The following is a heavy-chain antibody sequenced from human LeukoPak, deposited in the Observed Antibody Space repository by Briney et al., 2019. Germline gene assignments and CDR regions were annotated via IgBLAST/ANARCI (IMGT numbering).Heavy chain of an antibody. J-gene: IGHJ4*02. V-gene: IGHV1-18*01. CDR3: ARDFTPYYDFWSGYRPYFDY. CDR2: ISAYNGNT. Sequence: ASVKVSCKASGYTFTSYGISWVRQAPGPGLERMGWISAYNGNTNYAQKLQGRVTMTTDTSTSTAYMELRSLRSDDTAVYYCARDFTPYYDFWSGYRPYFDYWGQGTLVTVSS. CDR1: GYTFTSYG. D-gene: IGHD3-3*01.